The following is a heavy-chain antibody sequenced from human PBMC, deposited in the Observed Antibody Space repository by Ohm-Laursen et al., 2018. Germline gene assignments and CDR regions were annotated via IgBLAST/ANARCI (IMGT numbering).Heavy chain of an antibody. J-gene: IGHJ4*02. V-gene: IGHV3-23*01. CDR1: GFTFSSYA. CDR2: ISDSGSGT. Sequence: SLRLSCTASGFTFSSYAMSWVRQAPGKGLEWVSAISDSGSGTYYADSVKGQFTISRDNSKNTLYLQMNSLRGEDTALYYCAKLGSSWYGGDYWGQGTLVTVSS. CDR3: AKLGSSWYGGDY. D-gene: IGHD6-13*01.